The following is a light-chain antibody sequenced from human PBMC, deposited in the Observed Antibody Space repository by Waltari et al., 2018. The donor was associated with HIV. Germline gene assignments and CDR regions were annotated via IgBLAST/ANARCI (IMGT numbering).Light chain of an antibody. CDR3: QAWDSSTEV. V-gene: IGLV3-1*01. Sequence: SYDLTQQPSVSVSPGQTAIITCSGDKLVNKFISWYQQKPGQSPMLVIYQDGKRPSGIPERFSGSNSGNTATLTISGTQAIDEADYYCQAWDSSTEVFGSGTKVSVL. J-gene: IGLJ1*01. CDR2: QDG. CDR1: KLVNKF.